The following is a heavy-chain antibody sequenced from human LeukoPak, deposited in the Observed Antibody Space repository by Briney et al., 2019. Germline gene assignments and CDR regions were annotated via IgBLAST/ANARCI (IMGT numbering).Heavy chain of an antibody. CDR1: GGPISNYY. V-gene: IGHV4-59*01. D-gene: IGHD1-14*01. J-gene: IGHJ4*02. CDR3: ARSPRGGTKTYFDY. Sequence: SETLSLTCTVSGGPISNYYWSWIRQPPGKGLEWIGYIYYSGSTNYNPSLKSRVTISVDTSKNQFSLRLSSVTAADTAVYYCARSPRGGTKTYFDYWGQGTLVTVSP. CDR2: IYYSGST.